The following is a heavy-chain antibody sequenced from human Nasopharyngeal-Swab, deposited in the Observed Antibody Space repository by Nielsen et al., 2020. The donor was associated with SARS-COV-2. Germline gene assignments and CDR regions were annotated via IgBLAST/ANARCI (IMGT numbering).Heavy chain of an antibody. CDR3: AKMAGYSGSWYGSSLIDY. J-gene: IGHJ4*02. D-gene: IGHD6-13*01. Sequence: GGSLRLSCAASGFTFSSYGMHWVRQAPGKGLEWVAVISYDGSNKYYADSVKGRFTISRDNSKNTLYLQMNSLRAEDTAVYYCAKMAGYSGSWYGSSLIDYWGQGTLVTVSS. CDR1: GFTFSSYG. V-gene: IGHV3-30*18. CDR2: ISYDGSNK.